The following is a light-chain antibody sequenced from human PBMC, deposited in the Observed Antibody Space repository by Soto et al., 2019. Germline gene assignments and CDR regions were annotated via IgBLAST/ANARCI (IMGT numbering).Light chain of an antibody. CDR2: GAS. CDR1: RSVSTN. J-gene: IGKJ1*01. CDR3: QQYVSSPPT. Sequence: EVVMTQSPAILSVSPGERATLSCRASRSVSTNLAWYQQKLGQAPRLLIYGASTRAAGIPARFSGSGSGTDFTLTISRLEPEDFAVYYCQQYVSSPPTFGQGTKVDIK. V-gene: IGKV3-15*01.